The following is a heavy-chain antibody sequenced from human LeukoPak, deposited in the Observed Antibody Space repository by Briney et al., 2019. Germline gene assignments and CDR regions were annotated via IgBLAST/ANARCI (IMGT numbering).Heavy chain of an antibody. Sequence: SETLSLTCTVSGGSISSGSYYWSWIRQPAGKGLEWIGRIYTSGSTNYNPSLKSRVTISVDTSKNQFSLKLSSVTAADTAVYYCARDGGSSGYLILMDYFDYWGQGTLVTVSS. CDR3: ARDGGSSGYLILMDYFDY. CDR1: GGSISSGSYY. J-gene: IGHJ4*02. D-gene: IGHD3-22*01. CDR2: IYTSGST. V-gene: IGHV4-61*02.